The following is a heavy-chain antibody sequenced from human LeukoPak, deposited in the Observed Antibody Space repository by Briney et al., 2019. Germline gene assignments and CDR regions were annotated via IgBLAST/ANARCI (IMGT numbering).Heavy chain of an antibody. CDR2: IIPIFGTA. Sequence: GASVNVSCKASGGTFSSYAISWVRQAPGQGLEWMGGIIPIFGTANYARKFQGRVTITADESTSTAYMELSSLRSEDTAVYYCAGRVVPAAIYGMDVWGQGTTVTVSS. D-gene: IGHD2-2*01. V-gene: IGHV1-69*13. CDR1: GGTFSSYA. J-gene: IGHJ6*02. CDR3: AGRVVPAAIYGMDV.